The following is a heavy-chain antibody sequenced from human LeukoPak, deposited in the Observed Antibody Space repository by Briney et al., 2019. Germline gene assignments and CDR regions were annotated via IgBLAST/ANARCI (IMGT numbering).Heavy chain of an antibody. V-gene: IGHV4-59*01. J-gene: IGHJ6*02. D-gene: IGHD5-18*01. Sequence: SETLSLTCSVSGGSITHYYWSWIRQPPGKGLEWIGYIYYSGSTNYNPSLKSRVTISVDTSKIRFSLKLSSVTAADTAVYYCARTQRGYNYGYQYYYYGLDVWGQGTTVTVSS. CDR1: GGSITHYY. CDR3: ARTQRGYNYGYQYYYYGLDV. CDR2: IYYSGST.